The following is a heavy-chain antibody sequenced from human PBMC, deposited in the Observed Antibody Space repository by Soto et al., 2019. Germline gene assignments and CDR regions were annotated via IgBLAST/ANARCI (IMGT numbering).Heavy chain of an antibody. CDR3: ARQVGYNWNDERAYYYYGIDV. V-gene: IGHV4-39*01. Sequence: SETPALTCTVSGGSISSTRNYWGWIREAPGKGLEWIGSIYYSGSTYYNPSLKTRATISVDMSKNQLSLKLSSVTAADTAVYYCARQVGYNWNDERAYYYYGIDVWGQGNTVT. J-gene: IGHJ6*02. D-gene: IGHD1-1*01. CDR1: GGSISSTRNY. CDR2: IYYSGST.